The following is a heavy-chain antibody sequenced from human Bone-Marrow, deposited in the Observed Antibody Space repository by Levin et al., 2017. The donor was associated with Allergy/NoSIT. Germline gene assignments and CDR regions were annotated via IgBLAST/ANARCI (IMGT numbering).Heavy chain of an antibody. CDR1: GYTFSGYY. CDR3: AKGGAEDYGDY. Sequence: GGSLRLSCKASGYTFSGYYLLWVRQAPGQGLEWMGWINPKSGDTKYAQKFSCRVTMTRNTSISTAYMELSSLTSDDTAVYYCAKGGAEDYGDYWGQGALVTVSS. D-gene: IGHD3-16*01. J-gene: IGHJ4*02. CDR2: INPKSGDT. V-gene: IGHV1-2*02.